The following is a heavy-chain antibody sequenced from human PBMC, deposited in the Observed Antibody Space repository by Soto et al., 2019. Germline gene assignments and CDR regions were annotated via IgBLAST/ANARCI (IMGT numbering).Heavy chain of an antibody. CDR2: INSDGSST. CDR3: ARGPSNYYDSSGYYD. V-gene: IGHV3-74*01. J-gene: IGHJ4*02. D-gene: IGHD3-22*01. CDR1: GFTFSSYW. Sequence: GGSLRLSCAASGFTFSSYWMHWVRQAPGKGLVWVSRINSDGSSTSYADSVKGRFTISRDNAKNTLYLQMNSLRAEDTAVYYCARGPSNYYDSSGYYDWGQGTLVTVSS.